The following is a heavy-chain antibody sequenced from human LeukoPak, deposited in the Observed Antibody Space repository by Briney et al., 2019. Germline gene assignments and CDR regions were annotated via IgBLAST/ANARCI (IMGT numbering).Heavy chain of an antibody. CDR2: ISSSSSTI. Sequence: GGSLRLSCAASGFTFSSYSMNWVRQAPGKGLEWVSYISSSSSTIYYADSVKGRFTISRDNAKNSLYLQMNSLRVEDTAVYYCASTTVTTKIVGFDYWGQGTLVTVSS. J-gene: IGHJ4*02. CDR1: GFTFSSYS. V-gene: IGHV3-48*01. CDR3: ASTTVTTKIVGFDY. D-gene: IGHD4-17*01.